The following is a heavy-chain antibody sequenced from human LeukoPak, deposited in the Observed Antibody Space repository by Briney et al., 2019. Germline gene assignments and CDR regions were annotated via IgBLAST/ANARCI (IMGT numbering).Heavy chain of an antibody. D-gene: IGHD1-26*01. J-gene: IGHJ4*02. CDR2: ISGSGGST. Sequence: GSLRLSCAASGFTFSSYAVSWVRPAPGKGVEWVSAISGSGGSTYYADSVKGRFTISRDNSKNTLYLQMNSLRAEDTAVYYCAKNRVGAADYWGQGTLVTVSS. V-gene: IGHV3-23*01. CDR1: GFTFSSYA. CDR3: AKNRVGAADY.